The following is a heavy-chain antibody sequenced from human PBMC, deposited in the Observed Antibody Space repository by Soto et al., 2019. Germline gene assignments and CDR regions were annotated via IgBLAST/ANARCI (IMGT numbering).Heavy chain of an antibody. D-gene: IGHD1-20*01. Sequence: LSLTCTVSGGSIRTSTYSWGWIRQPPGKGLEWIGSIYYSGSTSYNPSLKSRVTISVDTSKNQFSLKLSSVTAADTAVYYCARHYNWKLDSWGQGTLVTVSS. V-gene: IGHV4-39*01. CDR1: GGSIRTSTYS. J-gene: IGHJ5*01. CDR2: IYYSGST. CDR3: ARHYNWKLDS.